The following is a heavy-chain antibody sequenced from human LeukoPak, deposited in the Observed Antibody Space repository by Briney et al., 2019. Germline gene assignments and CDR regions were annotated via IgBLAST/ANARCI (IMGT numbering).Heavy chain of an antibody. CDR3: AKEGPGYYDSSGYHAYFDY. Sequence: QPGGSLRLSCSASGFTFRSNGMHWVRQAPGKGLEYVSAISSNGGSTCYADFVKGRFTISRDNSKNTLYLQMSSLRAEDTAVYYCAKEGPGYYDSSGYHAYFDYWGQGTLVTVSS. D-gene: IGHD3-22*01. CDR1: GFTFRSNG. CDR2: ISSNGGST. J-gene: IGHJ4*02. V-gene: IGHV3-64D*06.